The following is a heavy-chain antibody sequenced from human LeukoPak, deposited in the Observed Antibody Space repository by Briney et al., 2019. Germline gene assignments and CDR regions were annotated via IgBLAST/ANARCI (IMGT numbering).Heavy chain of an antibody. CDR1: GCSVSSGSYY. CDR2: IYYSGST. V-gene: IGHV4-61*01. CDR3: ARDLKQQLESYYYYGMDV. D-gene: IGHD6-13*01. J-gene: IGHJ6*02. Sequence: PSETLSLTCNVSGCSVSSGSYYWSWIRQPPGKGLEWIGYIYYSGSTNYNPSLKSRVTISVDTSKNQFSLKLSSVTAADTAVYYCARDLKQQLESYYYYGMDVWGQGTTVTVSS.